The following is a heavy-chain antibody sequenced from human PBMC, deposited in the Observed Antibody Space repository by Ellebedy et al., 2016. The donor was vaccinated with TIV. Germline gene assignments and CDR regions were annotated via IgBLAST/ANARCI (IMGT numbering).Heavy chain of an antibody. CDR2: IYYSGST. V-gene: IGHV4-39*07. CDR1: GGSISSSSYY. CDR3: ARDRISGWGAFDI. J-gene: IGHJ3*02. D-gene: IGHD6-25*01. Sequence: SETLSLXXTVSGGSISSSSYYWGWIRQPPGKGLEWIGSIYYSGSTNYNPSLKSRVTISVDTFKNQFSLKLSSVTAADTAVYYCARDRISGWGAFDIWGQGTMVTVSS.